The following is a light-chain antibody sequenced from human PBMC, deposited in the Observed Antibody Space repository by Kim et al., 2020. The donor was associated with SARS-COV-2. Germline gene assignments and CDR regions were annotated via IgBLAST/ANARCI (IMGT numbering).Light chain of an antibody. J-gene: IGLJ2*01. CDR3: QVWDSSSDHPGV. CDR1: NIGSKS. Sequence: PGKTARITCGGNNIGSKSVLWYQQKPGQAPVLVIYYDSDRPSGIPERFSGSNSGNTATLTISRVEAGDEADYYCQVWDSSSDHPGVFGGGTKLTVL. V-gene: IGLV3-21*04. CDR2: YDS.